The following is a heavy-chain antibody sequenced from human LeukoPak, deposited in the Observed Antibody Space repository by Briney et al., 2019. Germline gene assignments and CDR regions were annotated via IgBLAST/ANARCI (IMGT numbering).Heavy chain of an antibody. CDR2: ININSGDT. CDR1: GYSFTGYF. D-gene: IGHD6-19*01. J-gene: IGHJ1*01. V-gene: IGHV1-2*02. CDR3: ARDPDIAVSSKYLQH. Sequence: ASVTVSCKSSGYSFTGYFMHWVRQAPGQGLEWMGWININSGDTNYAQKFQGRVTMTRDRSISTTYMEVSRLRSDDTAVYYCARDPDIAVSSKYLQHWGQGTLVTVSS.